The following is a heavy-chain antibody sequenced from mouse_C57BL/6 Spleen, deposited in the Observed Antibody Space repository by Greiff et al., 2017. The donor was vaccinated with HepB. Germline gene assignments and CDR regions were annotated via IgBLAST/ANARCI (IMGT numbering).Heavy chain of an antibody. Sequence: QVQLQQSGPELVKPGASVKISCKASGYAFSSSWMNWVKQRPGKGLEWIGRMYPGDGDTNYNGKFKGKATLTADKSSSTAYMQLSSLTSEDSAVYFCARRYDYEGDYWGQGTSVTVSS. J-gene: IGHJ4*01. CDR3: ARRYDYEGDY. V-gene: IGHV1-82*01. D-gene: IGHD2-4*01. CDR2: MYPGDGDT. CDR1: GYAFSSSW.